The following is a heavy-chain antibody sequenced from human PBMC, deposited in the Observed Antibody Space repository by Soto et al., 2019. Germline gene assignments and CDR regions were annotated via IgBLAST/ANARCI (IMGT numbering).Heavy chain of an antibody. Sequence: GWSMRLCCAASGLSFSTYGMHWVRQTPGKGLEWVAFISNDGSNKYYPGSVKGRFTISRENAKNSLYLQMNSLRAGYTAVYYCARASEVAGPFDPWGQGTLVTVSP. J-gene: IGHJ5*02. CDR3: ARASEVAGPFDP. CDR1: GLSFSTYG. D-gene: IGHD6-19*01. V-gene: IGHV3-30*03. CDR2: ISNDGSNK.